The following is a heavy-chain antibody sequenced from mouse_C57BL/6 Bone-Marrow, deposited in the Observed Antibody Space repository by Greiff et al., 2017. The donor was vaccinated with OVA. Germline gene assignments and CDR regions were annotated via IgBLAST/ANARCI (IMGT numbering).Heavy chain of an antibody. CDR1: GYTFTSYC. CDR3: RRSREYGGSWGGDCEG. V-gene: IGHV1-5*01. D-gene: IGHD1-1*01. CDR2: IYPGNSDT. Sequence: VQLQQSGTVLARPGASVKMSCKTSGYTFTSYCMHWVKQRPGQGLEWIGAIYPGNSDTSYNQKFKGKAKLTAVTSASTAYMELSSLTIEDSAVLYCRRSREYGGSWGGDCEGWGTGTTVTVSS. J-gene: IGHJ1*03.